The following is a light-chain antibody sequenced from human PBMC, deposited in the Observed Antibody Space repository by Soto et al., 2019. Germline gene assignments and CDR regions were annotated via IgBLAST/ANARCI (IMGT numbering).Light chain of an antibody. CDR3: QQYGSSPLT. V-gene: IGKV3-20*01. CDR1: QSVSSSY. Sequence: IVVTQSPGTLSLSPGERATLSCRASQSVSSSYLAWYQQKPGQAPRLLIYGASSRAAGIPDRFSGSGSGTDFTLTISRLEPEDFAVYYCQQYGSSPLTFGGGTKVDIK. J-gene: IGKJ4*01. CDR2: GAS.